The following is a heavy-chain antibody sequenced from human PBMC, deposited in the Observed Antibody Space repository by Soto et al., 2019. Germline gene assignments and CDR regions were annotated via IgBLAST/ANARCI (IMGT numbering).Heavy chain of an antibody. CDR1: GGSISSGGYS. V-gene: IGHV4-30-2*03. CDR3: ATSNWFDP. CDR2: IYHSGST. Sequence: SEILSLTCAVSGGSISSGGYSWGWIRQPPGKGLEWIGYIYHSGSTYYNPSLKSRVTISVDTSKNQFSLKLSSVTAADTAVYYRATSNWFDPWGQGTLVTVSS. J-gene: IGHJ5*02.